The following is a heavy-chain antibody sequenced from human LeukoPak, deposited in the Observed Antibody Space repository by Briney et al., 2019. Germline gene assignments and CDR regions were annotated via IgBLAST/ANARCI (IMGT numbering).Heavy chain of an antibody. J-gene: IGHJ4*02. CDR2: IYYSGST. CDR3: AREGYSGSYHFDY. D-gene: IGHD1-26*01. Sequence: SETLSLTCTVSGGSISSYYWSWIRQPPGKGLEWIGYIYYSGSTNYNPSLKSRVTISVDTSKNQFSLKLSSVTAADTAVYYCAREGYSGSYHFDYWGQGTLVTVSS. V-gene: IGHV4-59*01. CDR1: GGSISSYY.